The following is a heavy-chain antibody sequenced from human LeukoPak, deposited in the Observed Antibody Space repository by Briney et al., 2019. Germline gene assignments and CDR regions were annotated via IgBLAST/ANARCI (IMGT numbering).Heavy chain of an antibody. Sequence: PSETLSLTCTVSADSISSFYWSWIRQPPGKGLEWIGYIYYTGNTNYNPSLKSRVTISVDTSRNQFSLKLTSVTAADTAVCYCATLAGYIYGVTSDFWGQGTLVTVSS. CDR2: IYYTGNT. V-gene: IGHV4-59*08. CDR3: ATLAGYIYGVTSDF. D-gene: IGHD5-18*01. CDR1: ADSISSFY. J-gene: IGHJ4*02.